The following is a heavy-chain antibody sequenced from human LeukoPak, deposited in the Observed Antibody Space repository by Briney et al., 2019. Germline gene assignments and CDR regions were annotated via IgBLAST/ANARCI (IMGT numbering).Heavy chain of an antibody. CDR1: GFTFNNYA. D-gene: IGHD4-17*01. CDR3: GRDPNGDYVGAFSFQR. Sequence: GGSLRLSCAASGFTFNNYAMVWVRQGPGKGLEWVSAIRGSGDGKYYADSVKGRFTISRDNSKNMLYLQMNSLRDDDTAVYYCGRDPNGDYVGAFSFQRWGQGTLVTVSS. J-gene: IGHJ1*01. CDR2: IRGSGDGK. V-gene: IGHV3-23*01.